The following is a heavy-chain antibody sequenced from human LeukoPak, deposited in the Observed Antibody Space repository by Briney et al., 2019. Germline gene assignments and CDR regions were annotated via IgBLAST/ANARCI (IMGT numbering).Heavy chain of an antibody. CDR2: IWHRGDT. V-gene: IGHV4-4*02. D-gene: IGHD2-21*01. CDR1: GGSISGSNW. J-gene: IGHJ5*02. CDR3: AREGSNCGGDCYSNWFDP. Sequence: SGTLSLTCAVSGGSISGSNWWSWVRQPPGKGLEWIGEIWHRGDTNYNPSLKSRVTISVDKSKNQFSLKLSSVTAADTAVYYCAREGSNCGGDCYSNWFDPWGQGTLVTVSS.